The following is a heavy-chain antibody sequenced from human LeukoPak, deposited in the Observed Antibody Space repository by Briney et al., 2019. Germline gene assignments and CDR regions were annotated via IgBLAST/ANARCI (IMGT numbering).Heavy chain of an antibody. V-gene: IGHV3-64*01. CDR1: GFPFSSYA. CDR2: ISSNGGST. CDR3: ARSSIVVVSILDY. D-gene: IGHD2-2*01. J-gene: IGHJ4*02. Sequence: GGSLRLSCAASGFPFSSYAMHWVRQAPGKGLEYVSAISSNGGSTSYANSVKGRFTISRDNSKNTLYLQMGSLRAEDMAVYYCARSSIVVVSILDYWGQGTLVTVSS.